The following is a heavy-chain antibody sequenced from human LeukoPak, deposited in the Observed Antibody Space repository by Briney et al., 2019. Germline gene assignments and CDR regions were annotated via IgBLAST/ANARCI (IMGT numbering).Heavy chain of an antibody. CDR3: AKDRTSGYNPMTTVTCFDY. D-gene: IGHD4-17*01. CDR1: GFTFSSYA. V-gene: IGHV3-23*01. CDR2: ISGSGGST. Sequence: GGSLRLSCAASGFTFSSYAMSWVRQAPGKGLEWVSAISGSGGSTYYADSVKGRFTISRDNSKNTLYLQMNSLRAEDTAVYYCAKDRTSGYNPMTTVTCFDYWGQGTLVTVSS. J-gene: IGHJ4*02.